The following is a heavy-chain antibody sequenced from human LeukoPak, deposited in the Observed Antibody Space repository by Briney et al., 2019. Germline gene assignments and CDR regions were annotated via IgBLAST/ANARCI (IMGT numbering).Heavy chain of an antibody. CDR1: GYTFTSYD. J-gene: IGHJ4*02. CDR3: ARDLAGYCSGGSCSNY. D-gene: IGHD2-15*01. Sequence: SVKVSCKAAGYTFTSYDINWVRQAPGQGLEWMGGIIPIFGTANYAQKFQGRVTITTDESTSTAYMELSSLRSEDTAVYYCARDLAGYCSGGSCSNYWGQGTLVTVSS. CDR2: IIPIFGTA. V-gene: IGHV1-69*05.